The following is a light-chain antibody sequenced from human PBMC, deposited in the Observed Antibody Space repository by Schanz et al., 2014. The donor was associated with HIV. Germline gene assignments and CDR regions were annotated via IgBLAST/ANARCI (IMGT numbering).Light chain of an antibody. CDR2: EVS. V-gene: IGLV2-8*01. CDR3: SSYAATSNVL. J-gene: IGLJ3*02. CDR1: SSDVGGYYY. Sequence: QSVLTQPASVSGSPGQSVNISCTGTSSDVGGYYYVSWYQQHPGKAPKLMIYEVSERPSGVPDRFSGSKSGNTASLTVSGLQADDEADYYCSSYAATSNVLFGGGTKLTVL.